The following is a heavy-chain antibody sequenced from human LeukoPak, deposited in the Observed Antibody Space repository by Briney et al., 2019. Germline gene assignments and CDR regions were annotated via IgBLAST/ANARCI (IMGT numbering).Heavy chain of an antibody. V-gene: IGHV4-38-2*02. CDR3: ARVKTGVDHFYYYYMDV. Sequence: KPSETLSLTCTVSDYSISCGYYWGWIRQSPGKGLEWIGNIYHSGSTYNDPRLKSRVTISVDTAKNQFSLKLSSVTAEDTAVYYCARVKTGVDHFYYYYMDVWGKGTTVTVSS. D-gene: IGHD1-14*01. J-gene: IGHJ6*03. CDR1: DYSISCGYY. CDR2: IYHSGST.